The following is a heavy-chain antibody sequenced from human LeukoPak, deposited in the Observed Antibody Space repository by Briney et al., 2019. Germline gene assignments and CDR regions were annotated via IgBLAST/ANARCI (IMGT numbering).Heavy chain of an antibody. D-gene: IGHD3-3*01. CDR1: GFTFSSYW. V-gene: IGHV3-74*01. CDR2: INSDGSST. CDR3: ARDTPTWYDFWSGYYLINWFDP. Sequence: QTGGSLRLSCAASGFTFSSYWMHWVRQAPGKGLVWVSRINSDGSSTSYADSVKGRFTISRDNAKNTLYLQMNSLRAEDTAVYYCARDTPTWYDFWSGYYLINWFDPWGQGTLVTVSS. J-gene: IGHJ5*02.